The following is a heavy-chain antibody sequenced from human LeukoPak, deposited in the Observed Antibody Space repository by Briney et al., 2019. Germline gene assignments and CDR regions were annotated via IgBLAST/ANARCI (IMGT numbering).Heavy chain of an antibody. CDR2: ISYDGSNK. J-gene: IGHJ4*02. CDR1: GFTFSRYG. D-gene: IGHD3-10*01. V-gene: IGHV3-30*18. Sequence: GGSLRLSRAASGFTFSRYGMHWVRQAPGKGLEWVAVISYDGSNKYYVDSVKGRFTISRDNSKNTLYLQMNSLRPEDTAVYYCAKTRLWFGELLSSADYWGQGTLVTVSS. CDR3: AKTRLWFGELLSSADY.